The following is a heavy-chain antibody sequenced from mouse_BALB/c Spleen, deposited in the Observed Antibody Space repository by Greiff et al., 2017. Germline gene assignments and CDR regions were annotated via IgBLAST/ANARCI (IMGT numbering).Heavy chain of an antibody. V-gene: IGHV1S137*01. CDR1: GYTFTDYA. Sequence: VQLQQSGAELVRPGVSVKISCKGSGYTFTDYAMHWVKQSHAKSLEWIGVISTYYGDASYNQKFKGKATMTVDKSSSTAYMELARLTSEDSAIYYCARGGNGNCVSFDYWGQGTTLTVSS. D-gene: IGHD2-1*01. J-gene: IGHJ2*01. CDR3: ARGGNGNCVSFDY. CDR2: ISTYYGDA.